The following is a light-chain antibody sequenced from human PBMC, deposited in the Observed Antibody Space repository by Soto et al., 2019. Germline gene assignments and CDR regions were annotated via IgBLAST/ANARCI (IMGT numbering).Light chain of an antibody. Sequence: EILLTPSPAPLSVSPGGRTTLSCRASQSVNNNFAWYQQKPGQAPRLLIYAASTRSTGIPARFSGSGSRAQFTLTIGSLQSEDFAVYYCKQYNSWSPPTFGGGTKV. CDR1: QSVNNN. CDR3: KQYNSWSPPT. V-gene: IGKV3-15*01. CDR2: AAS. J-gene: IGKJ4*01.